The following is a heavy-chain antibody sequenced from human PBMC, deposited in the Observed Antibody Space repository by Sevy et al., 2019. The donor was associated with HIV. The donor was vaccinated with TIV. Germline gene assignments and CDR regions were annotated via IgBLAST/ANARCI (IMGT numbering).Heavy chain of an antibody. V-gene: IGHV1-18*01. J-gene: IGHJ6*02. CDR2: ISAYNGNT. CDR1: GYTFTSYG. CDR3: ARDSRSTYYYGSGRPTYYYYGMDV. D-gene: IGHD3-10*01. Sequence: ASVKVSCKASGYTFTSYGISWVRQAPGQGLEWMGWISAYNGNTNYAQKLQGRVTMTTDTSTSTAYMELRSLRSDDTAVYYCARDSRSTYYYGSGRPTYYYYGMDVCGQGTTVTVSS.